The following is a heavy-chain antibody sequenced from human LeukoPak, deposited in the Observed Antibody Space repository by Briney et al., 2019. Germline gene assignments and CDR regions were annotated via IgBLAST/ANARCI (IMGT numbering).Heavy chain of an antibody. CDR2: MNPNSGNT. V-gene: IGHV1-8*01. D-gene: IGHD4-17*01. J-gene: IGHJ4*02. Sequence: ASVKVSCKASGYTFPSYDINWVRQATGQGLEWMGWMNPNSGNTGYAQKFQGRVTMTRNTSISTAYMELSSLRSEDTAVYYCAINHPDYGDYVGQDYWGQGTLVTVSS. CDR3: AINHPDYGDYVGQDY. CDR1: GYTFPSYD.